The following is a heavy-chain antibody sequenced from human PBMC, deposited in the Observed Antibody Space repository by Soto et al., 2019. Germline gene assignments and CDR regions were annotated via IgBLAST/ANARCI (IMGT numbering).Heavy chain of an antibody. V-gene: IGHV4-30-2*01. CDR2: IYHSGST. D-gene: IGHD4-17*01. J-gene: IGHJ4*02. Sequence: NPSETLSLTCAVSGGSISSGGYSWSWIRQPPGKGLEWIGYIYHSGSTYYNPSLKSRVTISVDRSKNQFSLKLSSVTAADTAVYYCARGSAYGDYGDLDYWGQGTLVTVSS. CDR3: ARGSAYGDYGDLDY. CDR1: GGSISSGGYS.